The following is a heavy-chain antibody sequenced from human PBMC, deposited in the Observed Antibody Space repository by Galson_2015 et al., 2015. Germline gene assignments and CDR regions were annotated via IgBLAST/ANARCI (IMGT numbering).Heavy chain of an antibody. D-gene: IGHD3-10*01. V-gene: IGHV1-69*13. CDR1: GGTFSSYA. CDR3: ASYNYGSGSYFDP. CDR2: IIPIFGTA. J-gene: IGHJ5*02. Sequence: SVKVSCKASGGTFSSYAISWVRQAPGQGLEWMGGIIPIFGTANYAQKFQGRVTITADESTSTAYMELSSLRSEDTAVYYCASYNYGSGSYFDPWGQGTLVTVSS.